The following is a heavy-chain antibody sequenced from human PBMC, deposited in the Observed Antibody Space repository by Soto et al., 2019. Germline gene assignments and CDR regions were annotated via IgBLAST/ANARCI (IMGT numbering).Heavy chain of an antibody. CDR3: AKSLRYFDWPWEDNWFDP. J-gene: IGHJ5*02. Sequence: GGSLRLSCAASGFTFSSYGMHWVRQAPGKGLEWVAVISYDGSNKYYADSVKGRFTISRDNSKNTLYLQMNSLRAEDTAVYYCAKSLRYFDWPWEDNWFDPWGQGTLVTVSS. V-gene: IGHV3-30*18. CDR1: GFTFSSYG. D-gene: IGHD3-9*01. CDR2: ISYDGSNK.